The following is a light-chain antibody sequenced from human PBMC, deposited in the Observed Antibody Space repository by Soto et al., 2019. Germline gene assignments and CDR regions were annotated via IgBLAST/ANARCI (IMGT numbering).Light chain of an antibody. CDR2: GAS. CDR1: QGIGTW. Sequence: DVQVTQSPSFVSASVGDRVTITCRASQGIGTWLAWYQQKPGAAPNLLISGASNLESGVPARFSGSGLGTHFTFTIVSLQTEDSATYYCQQTNSFPITFGQGTRLEIK. V-gene: IGKV1D-12*01. J-gene: IGKJ5*01. CDR3: QQTNSFPIT.